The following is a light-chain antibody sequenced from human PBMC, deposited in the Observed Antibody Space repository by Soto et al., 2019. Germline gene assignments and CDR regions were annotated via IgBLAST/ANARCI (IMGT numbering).Light chain of an antibody. J-gene: IGKJ1*01. CDR3: QQYGSLPWT. CDR2: GAS. Sequence: EIMLRQSPDTLSLSPGERATLSCMASQSVSSNYLAWYQQIPGQAPRPLIYGASSRVPGIPDRFSGSGSGTDFTLTISRLEPEDFAVYYCQQYGSLPWTFGQGTKVDIK. V-gene: IGKV3-20*01. CDR1: QSVSSNY.